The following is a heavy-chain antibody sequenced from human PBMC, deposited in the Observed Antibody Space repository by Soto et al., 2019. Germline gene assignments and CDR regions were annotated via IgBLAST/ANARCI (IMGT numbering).Heavy chain of an antibody. CDR3: ARDNRQWLNYYGMDV. CDR2: MNPNSGNT. Sequence: ASVKVSCKASGYTFTSYDINWVRQATGQGLEWMGWMNPNSGNTGYAQKFQGRVTMTRNTSISTAYMELSSLRSEDTAVYYCARDNRQWLNYYGMDVWGQGTTVTVSS. D-gene: IGHD6-19*01. V-gene: IGHV1-8*01. CDR1: GYTFTSYD. J-gene: IGHJ6*02.